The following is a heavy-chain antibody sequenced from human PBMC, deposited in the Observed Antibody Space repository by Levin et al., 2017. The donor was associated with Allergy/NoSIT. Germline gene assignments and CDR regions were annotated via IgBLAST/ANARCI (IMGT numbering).Heavy chain of an antibody. CDR1: GGSVTSTSYY. V-gene: IGHV4-39*01. Sequence: SETLSLTCTVSGGSVTSTSYYWGWIRQPPGKGLEWIGYFFYSGDTYYNPSLKSRVTISVDASKNQFSLNLSSVTAADTAVYYCAGLVYCTGGVCFPPHAYDIWGQGTMVTVSS. D-gene: IGHD2-8*02. J-gene: IGHJ3*02. CDR3: AGLVYCTGGVCFPPHAYDI. CDR2: FFYSGDT.